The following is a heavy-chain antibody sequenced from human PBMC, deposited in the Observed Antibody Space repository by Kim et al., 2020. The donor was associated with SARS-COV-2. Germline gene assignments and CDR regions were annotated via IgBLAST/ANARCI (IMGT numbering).Heavy chain of an antibody. V-gene: IGHV3-20*01. Sequence: GGSLRLSCAASGFTFDDYGMSWVRQAPGKGLEWVSGINWNGGSTGYADSVKGRFTISRDNAKNSLYLQMNSMRAEDTALYHCAIAYYYDSSGYYRPNDYWGQGTLVTVSS. J-gene: IGHJ4*02. D-gene: IGHD3-22*01. CDR2: INWNGGST. CDR3: AIAYYYDSSGYYRPNDY. CDR1: GFTFDDYG.